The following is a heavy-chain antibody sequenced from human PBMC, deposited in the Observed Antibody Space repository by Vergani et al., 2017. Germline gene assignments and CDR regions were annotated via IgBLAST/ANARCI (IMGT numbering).Heavy chain of an antibody. Sequence: QVQLQESGPRLVRPSQTLSLTCTVSGGSINTGAYYWSWIRQPAGKGLEWIGRVYTSGMTNYNPSLKSRVTILVDRSKSQHSLKLTSVTAGDTAVYFCARELSYYYGSGSDDYNPYYYEGMDVWGPGTTVTVSS. J-gene: IGHJ6*02. CDR1: GGSINTGAYY. V-gene: IGHV4-61*02. CDR2: VYTSGMT. CDR3: ARELSYYYGSGSDDYNPYYYEGMDV. D-gene: IGHD3-10*01.